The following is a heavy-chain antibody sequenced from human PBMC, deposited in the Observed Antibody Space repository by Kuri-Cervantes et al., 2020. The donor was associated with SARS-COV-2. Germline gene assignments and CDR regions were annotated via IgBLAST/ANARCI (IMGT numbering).Heavy chain of an antibody. J-gene: IGHJ4*02. CDR2: IISGTYI. V-gene: IGHV3-21*01. D-gene: IGHD7-27*01. CDR1: GSTFNSFS. Sequence: GGSLRLSCAVSGSTFNSFSINWVRQAPGMGLEWVSSIISGTYIYYADSVKGRFTISRDNIKNSLYLQMNSLRAEDTAVYYCARDLRLGKSLDYWGQGTLVTVSS. CDR3: ARDLRLGKSLDY.